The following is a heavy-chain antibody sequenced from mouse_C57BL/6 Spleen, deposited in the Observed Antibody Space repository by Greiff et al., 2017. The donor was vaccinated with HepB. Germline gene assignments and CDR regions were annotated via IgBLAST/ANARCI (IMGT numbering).Heavy chain of an antibody. CDR2: INNSNSGT. Sequence: RQQPETERGKHGEGGKRSCKREGEKGTSYWMHWVHPRPDTGLEWIGKINNSNSGTNYTETVKCKNTLTIDKSSSTAYMQLSSLTSEDSAVYYCARDWVITTVVATDWYFDVWGTGTTVTVSS. D-gene: IGHD1-1*01. V-gene: IGHV1-53*01. J-gene: IGHJ1*03. CDR3: ARDWVITTVVATDWYFDV. CDR1: GEKGTSYW.